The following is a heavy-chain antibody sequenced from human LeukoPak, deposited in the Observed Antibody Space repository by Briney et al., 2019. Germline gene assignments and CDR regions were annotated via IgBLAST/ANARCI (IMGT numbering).Heavy chain of an antibody. J-gene: IGHJ5*02. CDR3: AKDRAAAGLRWFDP. D-gene: IGHD6-13*01. V-gene: IGHV3-30-3*01. CDR1: GFTFSSYA. CDR2: ISYDGSNK. Sequence: PGRSLRLSCAASGFTFSSYAMHWVRQAPGKGLEWVAVISYDGSNKYYADSVKGRFTISRDNSKNTLYLQMNSLRAEDTAVYYCAKDRAAAGLRWFDPWGQGTLVTVSS.